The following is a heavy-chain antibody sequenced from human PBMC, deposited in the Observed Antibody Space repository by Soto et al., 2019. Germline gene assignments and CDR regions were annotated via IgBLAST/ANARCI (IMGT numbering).Heavy chain of an antibody. CDR3: SRHEEGRRMVFYGMDV. CDR2: VRSKIHNYAT. CDR1: GFTFSRSD. V-gene: IGHV3-73*01. J-gene: IGHJ6*02. D-gene: IGHD2-8*01. Sequence: GGSLRLSCSASGFTFSRSDLHWVRQAPGKGLEWVGRVRSKIHNYATSFADSVRGRFAISRNDSDNTVSLEMSGLKSEDTALYYCSRHEEGRRMVFYGMDVWGQGTTVTVSS.